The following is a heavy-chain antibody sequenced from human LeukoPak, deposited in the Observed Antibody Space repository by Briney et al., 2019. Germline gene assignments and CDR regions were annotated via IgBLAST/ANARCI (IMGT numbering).Heavy chain of an antibody. CDR3: ASPHRTTVPYYYYYMDV. Sequence: PGGSLRLSCAASGFTFSSYSMNWVRQAPGKGLEWVSYISSSSGTIYYADSVKGRFTISRDNAKNSLYLQMNSLRAEDTAVYYCASPHRTTVPYYYYYMDVWGKGTTVTVSS. V-gene: IGHV3-48*01. J-gene: IGHJ6*03. CDR1: GFTFSSYS. D-gene: IGHD4-11*01. CDR2: ISSSSGTI.